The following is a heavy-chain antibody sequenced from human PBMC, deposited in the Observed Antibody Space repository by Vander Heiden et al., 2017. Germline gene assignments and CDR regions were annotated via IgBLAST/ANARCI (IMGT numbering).Heavy chain of an antibody. CDR1: GFTFSDHY. D-gene: IGHD3-22*01. V-gene: IGHV3-72*01. Sequence: EVQLVESGGGFVQPGGSLRLSCAASGFTFSDHYMDWVRQAPGKGLEWVGRTRNKANSYTTEYAASVKGRFTISRDDSKNSLYLQMNSLKTEDTAVYYCARVNYDSSGYGAFDIWGQGTMVTVSS. CDR2: TRNKANSYTT. CDR3: ARVNYDSSGYGAFDI. J-gene: IGHJ3*02.